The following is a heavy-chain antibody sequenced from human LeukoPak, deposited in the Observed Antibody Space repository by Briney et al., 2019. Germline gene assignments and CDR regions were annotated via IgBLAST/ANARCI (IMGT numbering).Heavy chain of an antibody. CDR2: IYDHGGA. D-gene: IGHD2-21*02. Sequence: SETLSLTCAISDGSISTGGYSWTWIRQPPGKGLEWIGFIYDHGGAFYSPSLASRLTISIDRSKNEFSLTLKSVTAADTAVYYCARNLVLAYCGGDCYFPFDYWGQGTLVTVSS. CDR3: ARNLVLAYCGGDCYFPFDY. CDR1: DGSISTGGYS. V-gene: IGHV4-30-2*01. J-gene: IGHJ4*02.